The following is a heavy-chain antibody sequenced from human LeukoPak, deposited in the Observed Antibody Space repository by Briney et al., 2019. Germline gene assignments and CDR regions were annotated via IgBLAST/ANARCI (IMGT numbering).Heavy chain of an antibody. D-gene: IGHD6-19*01. CDR1: GYSTSSGYY. V-gene: IGHV4-38-2*01. CDR2: IYHSGST. CDR3: ARRYDFSSGWLPHWFDP. Sequence: SETLSLTCAVSGYSTSSGYYWGWIRQPPGKGLEWIGSIYHSGSTYYNPSLKSRVTISVDTSKNQFSLKLSSVTAADTAVYYCARRYDFSSGWLPHWFDPWGQGTLVTVSS. J-gene: IGHJ5*02.